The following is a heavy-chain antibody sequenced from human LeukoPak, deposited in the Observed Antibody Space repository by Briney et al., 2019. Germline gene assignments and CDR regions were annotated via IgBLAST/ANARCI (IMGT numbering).Heavy chain of an antibody. CDR2: IKQDGSEK. Sequence: GGSLRLSCAASGFTFSSYWMSWVRQAPGKGLEWVANIKQDGSEKYYVDSVKGRFTISRDNAKNSLYLQMNSLRAEDTAVYYCARDCSSTSCLLLDYWGQGTLVTVSS. J-gene: IGHJ4*02. CDR3: ARDCSSTSCLLLDY. V-gene: IGHV3-7*01. D-gene: IGHD2-2*01. CDR1: GFTFSSYW.